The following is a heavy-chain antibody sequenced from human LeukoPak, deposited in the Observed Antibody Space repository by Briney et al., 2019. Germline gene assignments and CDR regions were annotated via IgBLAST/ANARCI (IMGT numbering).Heavy chain of an antibody. CDR1: GGSISGYY. J-gene: IGHJ2*01. D-gene: IGHD3-10*01. V-gene: IGHV4-59*07. CDR2: IHYSGTT. Sequence: SDTLSLTCTVSGGSISGYYWSWIRQPPGKGLEWIGYIHYSGTTNYNPSLKSRVTISIDTSKKQFSLKLRSVTAADTAVYYCARTSPYYGSAGSFDLWGHGTLVTVSS. CDR3: ARTSPYYGSAGSFDL.